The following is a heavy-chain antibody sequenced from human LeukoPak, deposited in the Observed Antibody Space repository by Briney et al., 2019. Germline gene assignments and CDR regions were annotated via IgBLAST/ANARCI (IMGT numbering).Heavy chain of an antibody. V-gene: IGHV4-59*04. CDR2: IYYGENT. Sequence: GSLRLSCAASGFTFSSYEMNWVRQPPGKGLEWIGNIYYGENTYYNPSLKSRVTISIDTSKNQFYLKLSSLTAADTAVYYCARRVTMVRGVIPFDYWGQGTLVTVSS. J-gene: IGHJ4*02. CDR3: ARRVTMVRGVIPFDY. CDR1: GFTFSSYE. D-gene: IGHD3-10*01.